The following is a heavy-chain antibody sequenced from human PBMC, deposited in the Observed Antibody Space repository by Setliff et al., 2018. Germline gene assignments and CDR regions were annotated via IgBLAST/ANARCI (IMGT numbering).Heavy chain of an antibody. CDR3: VRAFWTYSDHASLACFDY. J-gene: IGHJ4*02. CDR1: GFTFSSHS. CDR2: ISSTSGTI. Sequence: GESLKISCAGSGFTFSSHSMNWVRQAPGKGLEWISYISSTSGTIYYADTVKGRFTISGDNAKNSLYLQMNNLRAEDTALYYCVRAFWTYSDHASLACFDYWGQGALVTVSS. V-gene: IGHV3-48*01. D-gene: IGHD5-12*01.